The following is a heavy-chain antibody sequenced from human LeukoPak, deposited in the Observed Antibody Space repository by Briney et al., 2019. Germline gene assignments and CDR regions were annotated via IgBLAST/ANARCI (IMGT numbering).Heavy chain of an antibody. CDR2: INYSEST. J-gene: IGHJ4*02. Sequence: SETLSLTCTVSGGSVSSTTYYWSWIRQPPGKGLEWIASINYSESTYYNPSLKSRVTISVDTSENQFSLKLSSVTAADTAVYYCARYVVYGSGKYYDYWGQGTLVTVSS. D-gene: IGHD3-10*01. CDR1: GGSVSSTTYY. CDR3: ARYVVYGSGKYYDY. V-gene: IGHV4-39*01.